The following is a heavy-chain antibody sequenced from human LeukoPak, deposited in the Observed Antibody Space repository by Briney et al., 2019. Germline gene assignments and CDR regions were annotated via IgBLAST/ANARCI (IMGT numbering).Heavy chain of an antibody. Sequence: GGSLRLSCAASGFTFDDYAMHWVRQAPGKGLEWVSGISWNSGSIGYADSVKCRSTISRDNAKNSLYLQMNSLRAEDTALYYCAKDTLDGYSYWGQGTLVTVSS. CDR3: AKDTLDGYSY. D-gene: IGHD5-24*01. CDR2: ISWNSGSI. J-gene: IGHJ4*02. CDR1: GFTFDDYA. V-gene: IGHV3-9*01.